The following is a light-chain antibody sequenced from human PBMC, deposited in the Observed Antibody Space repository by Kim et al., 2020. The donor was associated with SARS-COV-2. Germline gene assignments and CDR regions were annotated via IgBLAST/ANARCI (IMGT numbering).Light chain of an antibody. Sequence: QSVTVSCTGTSSDVGAYNYVSWYQQHPGKAPKLMIYEVSKRPSGVPDRFAGSKSGNAATLTVSGLQAEDEAEYYCSSYAGTNNYVGFGGGTQLTVL. CDR2: EVS. CDR1: SSDVGAYNY. CDR3: SSYAGTNNYVG. V-gene: IGLV2-8*01. J-gene: IGLJ2*01.